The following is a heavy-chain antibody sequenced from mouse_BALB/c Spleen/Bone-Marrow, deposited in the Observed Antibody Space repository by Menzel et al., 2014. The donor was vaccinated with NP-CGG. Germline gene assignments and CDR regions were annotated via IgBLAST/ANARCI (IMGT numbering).Heavy chain of an antibody. Sequence: VQLQQSGPELVKPGASVKISCKASGYAFSSSWMNWVKQRPGQGLEWIGRIYPGDGDTNYSGKFKGKATLTADKSSSTAYMQLSSLTSVDSAVYFCASGSSSFAYWGQGTLVTVSA. V-gene: IGHV1-82*01. CDR1: GYAFSSSW. CDR3: ASGSSSFAY. D-gene: IGHD1-1*01. CDR2: IYPGDGDT. J-gene: IGHJ3*01.